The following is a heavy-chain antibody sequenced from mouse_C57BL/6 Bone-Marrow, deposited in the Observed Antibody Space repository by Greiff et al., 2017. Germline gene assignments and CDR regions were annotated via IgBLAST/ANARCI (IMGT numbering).Heavy chain of an antibody. CDR2: INPNSGST. J-gene: IGHJ2*01. D-gene: IGHD1-1*01. CDR3: ARVGATNYFDY. Sequence: QVQLKQPGAELVKPGASVKLSCKASGYTFTSYWMHWVKQRPGQGLEWIGMINPNSGSTNYNEKFKNKATLTVDKSSSTAYMQLSSLTSEDSAVXYCARVGATNYFDYWGQGTTLTVSS. CDR1: GYTFTSYW. V-gene: IGHV1-64*01.